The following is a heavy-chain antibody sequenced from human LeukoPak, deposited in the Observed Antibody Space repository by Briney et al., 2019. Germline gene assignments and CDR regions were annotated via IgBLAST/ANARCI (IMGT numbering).Heavy chain of an antibody. CDR2: IYYSGST. Sequence: PSETLSLTCTVSGGSISSYYWSWIRQPPGKGLEWIGYIYYSGSTNYNPSLKSRVTISVDTSKNQFSLKLSSVTAADRAVYYCARGRIAARPYYYYYMDVWGKGTTVTVSS. CDR3: ARGRIAARPYYYYYMDV. D-gene: IGHD6-6*01. J-gene: IGHJ6*03. V-gene: IGHV4-59*01. CDR1: GGSISSYY.